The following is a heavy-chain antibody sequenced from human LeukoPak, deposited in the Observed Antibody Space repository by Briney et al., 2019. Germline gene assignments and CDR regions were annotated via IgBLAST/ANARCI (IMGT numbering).Heavy chain of an antibody. CDR2: IYYSGST. D-gene: IGHD3-3*01. V-gene: IGHV4-59*08. Sequence: PSETLSLTCAVYGGSFSGYYWSWIRQPPGKGLEWMGYIYYSGSTNYNPPLKSRATISVDTSKNQSSLKLSSVTAADTAVYYCARLKYYDFWSGTHAYYCGMDVWGQGTTVTVSS. CDR1: GGSFSGYY. J-gene: IGHJ6*02. CDR3: ARLKYYDFWSGTHAYYCGMDV.